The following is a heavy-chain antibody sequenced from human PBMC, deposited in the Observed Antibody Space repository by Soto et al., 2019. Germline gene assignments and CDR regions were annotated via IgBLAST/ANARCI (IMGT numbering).Heavy chain of an antibody. CDR1: GGSISSSSYY. CDR3: ARRLAVAGDFDS. CDR2: ISYSGSN. V-gene: IGHV4-39*01. D-gene: IGHD6-19*01. J-gene: IGHJ4*02. Sequence: QLQLQESGPGLVKPSETLSLTCTVSGGSISSSSYYWGWIRQPPGKGLEWIGSISYSGSNYYNQSLKRRVTISVDTSKNQFSLTLSSVTAADTAVYYCARRLAVAGDFDSWGQGTLVTVSS.